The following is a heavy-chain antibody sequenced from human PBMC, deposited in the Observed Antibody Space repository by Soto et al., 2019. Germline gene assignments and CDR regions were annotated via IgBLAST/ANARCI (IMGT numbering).Heavy chain of an antibody. CDR1: GFSLSTSGVG. J-gene: IGHJ4*02. Sequence: SGPTLVNPTQTLTLTCTFSGFSLSTSGVGVGWIRQPPGKALEWLALIYWNDDKRYSPSLKSRLTITKDTSKNQVVLTMTNMDPVDTATYYCAHRRPSLGSSGYYFYYFDYWGQGTLVTVSS. V-gene: IGHV2-5*01. CDR2: IYWNDDK. D-gene: IGHD3-22*01. CDR3: AHRRPSLGSSGYYFYYFDY.